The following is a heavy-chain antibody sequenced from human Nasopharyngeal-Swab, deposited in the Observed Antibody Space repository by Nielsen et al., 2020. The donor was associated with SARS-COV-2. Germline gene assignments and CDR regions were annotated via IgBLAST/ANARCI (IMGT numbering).Heavy chain of an antibody. Sequence: GESLKISCAASGITFSSYAMTWVRQAPGKGLEWVSAISGSGGSPYYADSVKGRFTISRDNSKNTLYLQMNSLRAEDTAVYYCAKRAAGSFTSGWYVPNLDYWGQGTLLTVSS. V-gene: IGHV3-23*01. CDR1: GITFSSYA. CDR2: ISGSGGSP. D-gene: IGHD6-19*01. J-gene: IGHJ4*02. CDR3: AKRAAGSFTSGWYVPNLDY.